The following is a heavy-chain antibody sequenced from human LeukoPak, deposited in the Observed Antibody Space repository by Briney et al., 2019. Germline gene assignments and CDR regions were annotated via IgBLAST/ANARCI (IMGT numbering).Heavy chain of an antibody. CDR1: GFTFSSYG. D-gene: IGHD5-12*01. CDR3: KRGYDSEGSDAFDI. Sequence: GGSLRLSCAASGFTFSSYGMSWVRQAPGKGLEWVSGINWNGGSTGYADSVKGRFTISRDNAKNSLYLQMNSLRAEDTALYYCKRGYDSEGSDAFDIWGQGTMVTVSS. J-gene: IGHJ3*02. V-gene: IGHV3-20*04. CDR2: INWNGGST.